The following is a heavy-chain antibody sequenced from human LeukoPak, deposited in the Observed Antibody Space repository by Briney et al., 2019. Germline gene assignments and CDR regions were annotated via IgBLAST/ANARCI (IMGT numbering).Heavy chain of an antibody. D-gene: IGHD5-18*01. J-gene: IGHJ4*02. CDR2: IYASGTT. CDR3: ARDQGYTYGQTHYFDF. CDR1: AGSINPYY. V-gene: IGHV4-4*07. Sequence: PSETLSLTCTVSAGSINPYYWSWIRQSAEKGLEWIGRIYASGTTKYNPSLQSRVAMSVDMSKNQFSLNLASVTAADTAVYYCARDQGYTYGQTHYFDFWGQGTLVTVSA.